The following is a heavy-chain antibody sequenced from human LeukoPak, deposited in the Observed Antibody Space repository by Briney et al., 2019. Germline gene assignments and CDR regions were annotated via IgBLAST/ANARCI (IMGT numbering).Heavy chain of an antibody. D-gene: IGHD3-10*01. Sequence: GASVKVSCKASGYTFTSYDINWVRQATGQGLEWMGWMNPNSGNTGYAQKFQGRVTMTRKTSISTAYMELSSLRSEDTAVYYCARASHGSGSYWFDPWGQGTLVTVSS. V-gene: IGHV1-8*01. CDR1: GYTFTSYD. CDR2: MNPNSGNT. CDR3: ARASHGSGSYWFDP. J-gene: IGHJ5*02.